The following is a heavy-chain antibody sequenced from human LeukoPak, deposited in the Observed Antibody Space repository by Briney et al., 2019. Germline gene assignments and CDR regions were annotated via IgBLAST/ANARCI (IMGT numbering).Heavy chain of an antibody. CDR1: GGSISSGGYY. CDR2: IYYSGGT. J-gene: IGHJ4*02. Sequence: SETLSLTCTVSGGSISSGGYYWSWIRQHPGKGLEWIGYIYYSGGTYYNPSLKSRVTISVDTSKNQFSLKLSSVTAADTAVYYCARDSPAHTSYYYGSGSYKSGFGYWGQGTLVTVSS. CDR3: ARDSPAHTSYYYGSGSYKSGFGY. V-gene: IGHV4-31*03. D-gene: IGHD3-10*01.